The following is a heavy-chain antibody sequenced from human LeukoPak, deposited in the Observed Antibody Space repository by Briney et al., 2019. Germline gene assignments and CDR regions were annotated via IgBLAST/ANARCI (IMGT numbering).Heavy chain of an antibody. CDR3: ARDRAPAIGPQPAYYYYYMDV. Sequence: VASVKVSCKASGGTFSNYAISWVRQAPGQGLEWMGGIIPMFGPASSAQKFQGRVTITTDDSTSTVYMELSSLTSEDTAVYYCARDRAPAIGPQPAYYYYYMDVWGKGTTVTVSS. D-gene: IGHD2-21*02. J-gene: IGHJ6*03. CDR2: IIPMFGPA. V-gene: IGHV1-69*05. CDR1: GGTFSNYA.